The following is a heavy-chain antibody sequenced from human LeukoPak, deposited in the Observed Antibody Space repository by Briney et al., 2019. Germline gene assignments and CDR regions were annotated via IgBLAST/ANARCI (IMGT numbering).Heavy chain of an antibody. CDR2: ISSSSSYI. CDR3: ASNLIGSYNAFDI. V-gene: IGHV3-21*01. D-gene: IGHD1-26*01. J-gene: IGHJ3*02. Sequence: GGSLRLSCAASGLTFSSYSMNWVRQAPGKGLERVSSISSSSSYIYYADSVKGRFTISRDNAKNSLYLQMNSLRAEDTAVYYCASNLIGSYNAFDIWGQGTMVTVSS. CDR1: GLTFSSYS.